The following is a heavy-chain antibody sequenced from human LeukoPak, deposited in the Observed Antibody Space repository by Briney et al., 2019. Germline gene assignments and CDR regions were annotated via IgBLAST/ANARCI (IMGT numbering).Heavy chain of an antibody. Sequence: PSETLSLTCTVSGGSISSGDYYWSWIRQPPGKGLEWIGYIYYSGSTYYNPSLKSRVTISVDTSKNQFSLKLSSVTAADTAVYYCARASFSYDSSGYYYWGQGTLVTVSS. J-gene: IGHJ4*02. D-gene: IGHD3-22*01. CDR1: GGSISSGDYY. CDR2: IYYSGST. CDR3: ARASFSYDSSGYYY. V-gene: IGHV4-30-4*01.